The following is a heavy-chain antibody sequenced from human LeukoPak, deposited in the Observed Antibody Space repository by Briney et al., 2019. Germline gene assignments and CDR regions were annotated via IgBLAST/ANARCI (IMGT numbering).Heavy chain of an antibody. D-gene: IGHD3-22*01. CDR1: GFTFSSYA. Sequence: GGSLRLSCAASGFTFSSYAMSWVRQAPGKGLEWVSAISGSGGSTYYADSAKGRFTISRDNAKKSLYLQMNSLRAEDTAVYYCTKSRHYYDSSGYLTFGYWGQGTLVTVSS. V-gene: IGHV3-23*01. J-gene: IGHJ4*02. CDR2: ISGSGGST. CDR3: TKSRHYYDSSGYLTFGY.